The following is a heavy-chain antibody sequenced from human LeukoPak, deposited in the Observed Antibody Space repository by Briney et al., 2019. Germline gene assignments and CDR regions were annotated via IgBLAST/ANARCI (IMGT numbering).Heavy chain of an antibody. D-gene: IGHD1-26*01. V-gene: IGHV4-59*08. J-gene: IGHJ4*02. Sequence: SETLSLTCAVYGGSFSGYYWSWIRQPPGKELEWIGYLYYSGITKYNPSLKSRVTISVDTSKNHFSLRLSSVTAADSAVYYCARSVGATSVDYWGQGTLVTVSS. CDR3: ARSVGATSVDY. CDR1: GGSFSGYY. CDR2: LYYSGIT.